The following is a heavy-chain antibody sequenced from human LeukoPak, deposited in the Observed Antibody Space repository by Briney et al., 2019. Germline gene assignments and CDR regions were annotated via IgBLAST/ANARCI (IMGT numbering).Heavy chain of an antibody. J-gene: IGHJ1*01. Sequence: GGSLRLSCAASGFTFSSYEMNWVRQAPGKGLEWLSYISSSGSTIYYADSVKGRFTISRDNAKSSLFLQMNSLRAEDTAVYYCARGNPPPYSSPAFHHWGQGTLVTVSS. V-gene: IGHV3-48*03. D-gene: IGHD6-19*01. CDR1: GFTFSSYE. CDR2: ISSSGSTI. CDR3: ARGNPPPYSSPAFHH.